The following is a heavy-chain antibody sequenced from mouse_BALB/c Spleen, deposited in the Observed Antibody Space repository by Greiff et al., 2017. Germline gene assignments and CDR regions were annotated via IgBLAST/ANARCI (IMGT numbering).Heavy chain of an antibody. D-gene: IGHD2-14*01. CDR1: GYTFTDYA. CDR3: ARSPRYGDYAMDY. J-gene: IGHJ4*01. V-gene: IGHV1-67*01. CDR2: ISTYYGNT. Sequence: QVQLQQSGPELVRPGVSVKISCKGSGYTFTDYAMHWVKQSHAKSLEWIGVISTYYGNTNYNQKFKGKATMTVDKSSSTAYMELAILTSEDSAIYYCARSPRYGDYAMDYWGQGTSVTVSS.